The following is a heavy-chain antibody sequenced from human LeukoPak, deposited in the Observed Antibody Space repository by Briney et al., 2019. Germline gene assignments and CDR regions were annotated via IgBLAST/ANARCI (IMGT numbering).Heavy chain of an antibody. CDR3: ARLTFGGVIGFDY. D-gene: IGHD3-16*02. J-gene: IGHJ4*02. V-gene: IGHV3-30*03. CDR1: GFTFSTYG. Sequence: TGGSLRLSCAASGFTFSTYGMHWVRQAPGKGLEWVALITYDGYYKYYSDSVKGRFTISRDNAKNSLYLQMNSLRAEDTAVYYCARLTFGGVIGFDYWGQGTLVTVSS. CDR2: ITYDGYYK.